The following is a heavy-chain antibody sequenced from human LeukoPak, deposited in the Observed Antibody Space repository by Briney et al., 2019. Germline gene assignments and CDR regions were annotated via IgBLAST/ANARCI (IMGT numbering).Heavy chain of an antibody. CDR2: IYPGDSDT. V-gene: IGHV5-51*01. Sequence: GESLKISCKGSGYSFTSYWIGWVRRMPGKGLEWMGIIYPGDSDTRYSPSFQGQVTISADKSISTAYLQWSSLKASDTAMYYCARHGDTYYYDSSGYYLDYWGQGTLVTVSS. CDR1: GYSFTSYW. D-gene: IGHD3-22*01. J-gene: IGHJ4*02. CDR3: ARHGDTYYYDSSGYYLDY.